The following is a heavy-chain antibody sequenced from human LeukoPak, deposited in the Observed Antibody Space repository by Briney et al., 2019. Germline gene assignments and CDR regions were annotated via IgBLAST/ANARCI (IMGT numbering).Heavy chain of an antibody. J-gene: IGHJ4*02. CDR1: GYTFTGYY. D-gene: IGHD3-22*01. V-gene: IGHV1-2*02. CDR3: ARDDYYDSSGYEDTDY. Sequence: ASVKVSCKASGYTFTGYYMHWVRQAPGQGLEWMGWINPNSGGTNYAQKFQGRVTMTRDTSISTAYMELSRLRSDDTAVYYCARDDYYDSSGYEDTDYWGQGTLVTVSS. CDR2: INPNSGGT.